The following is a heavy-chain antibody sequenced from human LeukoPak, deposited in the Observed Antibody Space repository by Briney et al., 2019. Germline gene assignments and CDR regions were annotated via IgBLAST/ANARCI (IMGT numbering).Heavy chain of an antibody. J-gene: IGHJ4*02. Sequence: GSLRLSCAASGFTFSGYSMNWVRQAPGKGLEWVSYISSSSTIYYADSVKGRFTISRDNAKNSLYLQMNSLRAEDTAVYYCARDAGYYDILTGYSDWGQGTLVTVSS. V-gene: IGHV3-48*04. D-gene: IGHD3-9*01. CDR2: ISSSSTI. CDR1: GFTFSGYS. CDR3: ARDAGYYDILTGYSD.